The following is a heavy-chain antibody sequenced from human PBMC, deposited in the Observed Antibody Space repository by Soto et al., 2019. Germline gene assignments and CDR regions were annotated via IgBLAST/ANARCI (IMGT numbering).Heavy chain of an antibody. V-gene: IGHV4-34*01. CDR2: INHSGST. CDR1: GGSLSGYY. D-gene: IGHD3-10*01. Sequence: KTSETLSLTCAVYGGSLSGYYWSWIRQPPGKGLEWIGEINHSGSTNYNPSLKSRVTISVDTSKNQFSLKLSSVTAADTAVYYCARGFGELLSPFDYWGQGTLVTVSS. J-gene: IGHJ4*02. CDR3: ARGFGELLSPFDY.